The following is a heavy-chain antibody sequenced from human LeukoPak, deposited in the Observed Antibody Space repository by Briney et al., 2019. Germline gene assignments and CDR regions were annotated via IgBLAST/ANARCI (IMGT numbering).Heavy chain of an antibody. CDR1: GGSISSYY. V-gene: IGHV4-59*01. D-gene: IGHD5-18*01. J-gene: IGHJ4*02. CDR3: ASSLGGYSYGYPLGY. Sequence: SETLPLTCTVSGGSISSYYWSWIRQPPGKGVEWIGYIYYSGSTSYNPSLKSRVTISVDTSKNQFSLKLSSVTAADTAVYYCASSLGGYSYGYPLGYWGQGTLVTVSS. CDR2: IYYSGST.